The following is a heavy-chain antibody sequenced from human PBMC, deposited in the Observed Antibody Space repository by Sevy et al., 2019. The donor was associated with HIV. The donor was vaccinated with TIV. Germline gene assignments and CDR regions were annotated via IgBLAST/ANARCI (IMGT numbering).Heavy chain of an antibody. CDR3: SREDKVGAFDI. CDR1: GGTFSSYA. V-gene: IGHV1-69*13. CDR2: IIPIFGTA. J-gene: IGHJ3*02. Sequence: SVKVSCKASGGTFSSYAISWVRQAPGQGLEWMGGIIPIFGTANYAQKFQGRVTITADESTSTAYMELSSLRSDDTAVDFWSREDKVGAFDIRGQGTIVTGS.